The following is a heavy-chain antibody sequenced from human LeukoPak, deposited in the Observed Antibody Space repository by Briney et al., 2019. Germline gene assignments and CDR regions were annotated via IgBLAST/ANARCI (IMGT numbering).Heavy chain of an antibody. V-gene: IGHV3-66*01. CDR3: ARFTISTPTADCFDY. D-gene: IGHD2-21*01. Sequence: PGGSLILSCAASGFSVSSDYMNWIRQTPGKGLEWVSVIYTGGSTYYADSVKGRFTISRDNSRNTLYLQMSSLRAEDTAVYYCARFTISTPTADCFDYWGQGTLVTVSS. CDR2: IYTGGST. J-gene: IGHJ4*02. CDR1: GFSVSSDY.